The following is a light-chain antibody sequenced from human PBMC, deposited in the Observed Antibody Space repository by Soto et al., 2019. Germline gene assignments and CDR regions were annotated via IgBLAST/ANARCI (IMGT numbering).Light chain of an antibody. CDR1: GSNIGSNS. J-gene: IGLJ1*01. Sequence: QSALAQPPSVSGTPGQRVIISCSGSGSNIGSNSVNWYQQLPGTAPKLLIYINDQRPSGVPDRFSGSTSGTSVSLAISGLQSEDEADYYCASWDDRLKGYVFGTGTKVTVL. CDR2: IND. V-gene: IGLV1-44*01. CDR3: ASWDDRLKGYV.